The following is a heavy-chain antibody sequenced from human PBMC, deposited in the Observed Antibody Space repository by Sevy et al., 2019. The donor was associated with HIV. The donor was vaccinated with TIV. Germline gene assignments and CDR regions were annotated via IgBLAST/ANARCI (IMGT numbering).Heavy chain of an antibody. CDR1: GFTFSSYA. V-gene: IGHV3-23*01. J-gene: IGHJ4*02. D-gene: IGHD6-19*01. Sequence: SLRLSCAASGFTFSSYAMSWVRQAPGKGLEWVSAISGSGGSTYYADSVKGRFTISRDNSKNTLYLQMNSLRAEDTAVYYCAKLPGIAVAGTPDYWGQGTLVTVSS. CDR2: ISGSGGST. CDR3: AKLPGIAVAGTPDY.